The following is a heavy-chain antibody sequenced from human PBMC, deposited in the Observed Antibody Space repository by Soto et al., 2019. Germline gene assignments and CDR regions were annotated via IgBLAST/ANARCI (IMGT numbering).Heavy chain of an antibody. CDR2: IYWDDDK. CDR3: AHIPVLASPDLVNCFDP. Sequence: QITLKESGPLLVKPTQTLTLTCTFSGFSLSTSGVGVAWIRQPPGKALEWLALIYWDDDKRYSPSLESRLTITKDTPKNQVVLTMTNVDPVDTATYFCAHIPVLASPDLVNCFDPWGQGTLVTVSS. D-gene: IGHD2-2*01. CDR1: GFSLSTSGVG. J-gene: IGHJ5*02. V-gene: IGHV2-5*02.